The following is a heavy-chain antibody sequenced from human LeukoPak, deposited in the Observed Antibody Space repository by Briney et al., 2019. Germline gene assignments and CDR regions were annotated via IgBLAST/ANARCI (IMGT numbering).Heavy chain of an antibody. D-gene: IGHD6-13*01. V-gene: IGHV4-59*11. Sequence: SETLSLTCTVSGGPLSSHYWSWIRQPPGKGLEWIGYIYYSGTTNYNPSLKSRVTISVDTSKNQFSLKLSSVTAADTAVYYCARGVYIAAAQHGYWGQGTLVTVSS. J-gene: IGHJ4*02. CDR3: ARGVYIAAAQHGY. CDR2: IYYSGTT. CDR1: GGPLSSHY.